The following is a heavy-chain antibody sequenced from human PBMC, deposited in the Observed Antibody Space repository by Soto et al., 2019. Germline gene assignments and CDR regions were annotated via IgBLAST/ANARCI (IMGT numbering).Heavy chain of an antibody. CDR2: ISSSATTS. CDR1: GFTFSDHY. V-gene: IGHV3-11*01. J-gene: IGHJ4*02. Sequence: PGGSLRLSCAASGFTFSDHYMTWIRQAPGKGVEWVSSISSSATTSYYTDSVKGRFTISRDNAENSVDLQMTSLRAEDTAVYYCARVGANKVRKIAPRPTGYFFDGWRQGALDSV. CDR3: ARVGANKVRKIAPRPTGYFFDG. D-gene: IGHD6-6*01.